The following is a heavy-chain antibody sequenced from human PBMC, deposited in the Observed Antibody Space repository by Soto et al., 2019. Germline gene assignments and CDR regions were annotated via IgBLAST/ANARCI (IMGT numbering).Heavy chain of an antibody. Sequence: GESLKISCEGSGYSFTNYWIVWVRQMPGKGLEWMGIVQPDDSDTRYSPSFQGQVIISADTSISTAYLQWTSLKASDTAMYFCARHFSNDDILSGSYLPFDYWGQGTLVTVSS. J-gene: IGHJ4*02. V-gene: IGHV5-51*01. D-gene: IGHD3-9*01. CDR2: VQPDDSDT. CDR1: GYSFTNYW. CDR3: ARHFSNDDILSGSYLPFDY.